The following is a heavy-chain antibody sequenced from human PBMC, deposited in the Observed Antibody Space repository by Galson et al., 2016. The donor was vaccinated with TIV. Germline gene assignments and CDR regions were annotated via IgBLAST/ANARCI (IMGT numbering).Heavy chain of an antibody. J-gene: IGHJ6*02. CDR2: ISSYNGDT. D-gene: IGHD3-22*01. V-gene: IGHV1-18*04. CDR3: ARERGSMTMILVVDFHYGMDV. Sequence: SVKVSCKASGYTFRNYGFSWVRQAPGQGLEWLGWISSYNGDTNYAHNLRGRLTMTTDSSTTTASLELRSLRSDDTAVYFCARERGSMTMILVVDFHYGMDVWGQGTTVTVSS. CDR1: GYTFRNYG.